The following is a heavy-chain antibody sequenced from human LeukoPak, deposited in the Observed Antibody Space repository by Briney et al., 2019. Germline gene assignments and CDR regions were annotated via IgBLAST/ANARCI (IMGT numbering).Heavy chain of an antibody. V-gene: IGHV4-30-4*01. CDR2: IYYSGST. CDR1: GGSISSDDYY. J-gene: IGHJ4*02. CDR3: ARGDFTMVQGALVPSSYYFDY. Sequence: SETLSLTCTVSGGSISSDDYYWSWIRQPPGKGLEWIGYIYYSGSTYYNPSLKSRVTISVDTSKNQFSLKLSSVTAADTAVYYCARGDFTMVQGALVPSSYYFDYWGQGTLATVSS. D-gene: IGHD3-10*01.